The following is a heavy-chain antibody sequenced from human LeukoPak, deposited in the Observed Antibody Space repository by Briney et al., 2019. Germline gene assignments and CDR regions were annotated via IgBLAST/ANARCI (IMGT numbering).Heavy chain of an antibody. CDR1: GFTFGKYW. CDR2: INEDGRAK. V-gene: IGHV3-7*03. Sequence: GGSLRLSCVASGFTFGKYWMNWVRQAPGKGLEWVANINEDGRAKFYVDSVKGRFTLSRDNTKDSLYLQMNSLRVEDTAVYYCAKRAPTGDYFDYWGQGTLVTVSS. D-gene: IGHD1-14*01. J-gene: IGHJ4*02. CDR3: AKRAPTGDYFDY.